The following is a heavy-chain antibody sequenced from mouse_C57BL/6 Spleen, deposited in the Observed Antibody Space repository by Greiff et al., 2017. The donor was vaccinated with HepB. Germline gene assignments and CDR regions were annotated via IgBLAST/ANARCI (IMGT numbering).Heavy chain of an antibody. CDR1: GYTFTSYW. Sequence: QVHVKQSGAELVKPGASVKMSCKASGYTFTSYWITWVKQRPGQGLEWIGDIYPGSGSTNYNEKFKSKATLTVDTSSSTAYMQLSSLTSEDSAVYYCARFTTVVAPMDYWGQGTSVTVSS. D-gene: IGHD1-1*01. V-gene: IGHV1-55*01. CDR3: ARFTTVVAPMDY. J-gene: IGHJ4*01. CDR2: IYPGSGST.